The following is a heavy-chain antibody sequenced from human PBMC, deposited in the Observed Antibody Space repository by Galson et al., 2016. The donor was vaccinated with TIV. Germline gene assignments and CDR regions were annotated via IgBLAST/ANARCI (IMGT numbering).Heavy chain of an antibody. V-gene: IGHV3-30*02. CDR1: GFTFSTYV. J-gene: IGHJ6*02. Sequence: SLRLSCAASGFTFSTYVMHWVRQAPGKGLEWVAFVRYDGSNKNYADSVKGRFTISRDNSKYTLYLQINSLRAEDTAVYYCAKGMAIFGVIPPWGGMDVWGQGTTVTVSS. CDR2: VRYDGSNK. CDR3: AKGMAIFGVIPPWGGMDV. D-gene: IGHD3-3*01.